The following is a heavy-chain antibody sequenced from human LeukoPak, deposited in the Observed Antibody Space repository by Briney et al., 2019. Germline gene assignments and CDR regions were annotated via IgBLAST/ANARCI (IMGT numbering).Heavy chain of an antibody. J-gene: IGHJ4*02. Sequence: SQTLSLTCAISGDSVSSNSAAWNWIRQSPSRGLEWLGRTYYRSKWYNDYEVSVKSRISINPDTSKNQFSLQLNSVTPEDTAVYYCASARIVAAAGLNYFDDWGQGTLVTVSS. V-gene: IGHV6-1*01. CDR1: GDSVSSNSAA. CDR3: ASARIVAAAGLNYFDD. D-gene: IGHD6-13*01. CDR2: TYYRSKWYN.